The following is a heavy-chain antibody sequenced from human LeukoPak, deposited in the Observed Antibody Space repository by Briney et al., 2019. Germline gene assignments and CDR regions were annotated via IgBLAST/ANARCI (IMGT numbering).Heavy chain of an antibody. CDR2: INHSGST. J-gene: IGHJ6*03. V-gene: IGHV4-34*01. D-gene: IGHD6-6*01. CDR1: GGSFSGYY. CDR3: ARSLSSSSRSYYYYYMDV. Sequence: SETLSLTCAVYGGSFSGYYWSWIRQPPGKGLEWIGEINHSGSTNYNPSLKSRVTISVDTSKNQFSLKLSSVTAADTAVYYCARSLSSSSRSYYYYYMDVWGKGTTVTVSS.